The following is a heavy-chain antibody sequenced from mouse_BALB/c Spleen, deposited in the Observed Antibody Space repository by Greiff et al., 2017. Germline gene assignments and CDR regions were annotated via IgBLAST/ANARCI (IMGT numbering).Heavy chain of an antibody. V-gene: IGHV5-4*02. Sequence: EVKLMESGGGLVKPGGSLKLSCAASGFTFSDYYMYWVRQTPEKRLEWVATISDGGSYTYYPDSVKGRFTISRDNAKNNLYLQMSSLKSEDTAMYVSARGTPFAYWGQGSLVTVSA. CDR2: ISDGGSYT. CDR1: GFTFSDYY. CDR3: ARGTPFAY. J-gene: IGHJ3*01.